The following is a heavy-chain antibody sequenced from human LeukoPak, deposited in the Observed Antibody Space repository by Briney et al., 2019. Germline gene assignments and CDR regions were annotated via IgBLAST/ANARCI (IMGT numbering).Heavy chain of an antibody. V-gene: IGHV1-69*13. CDR3: ARGPDSITIFGVVITDACDI. Sequence: GSSVKVSCKASGGTFSSYAFSWVRQAPGQGLEWMGGIIPIFGRANYPQKYPGRVRNTADEPTSTPYLQLGSLRAEDTAVYYCARGPDSITIFGVVITDACDIWGQGTMVTVSS. CDR1: GGTFSSYA. D-gene: IGHD3-3*01. CDR2: IIPIFGRA. J-gene: IGHJ3*02.